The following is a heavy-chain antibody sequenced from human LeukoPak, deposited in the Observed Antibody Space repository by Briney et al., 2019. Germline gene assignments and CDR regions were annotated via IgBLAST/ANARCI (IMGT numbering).Heavy chain of an antibody. CDR1: GGTLSSYA. V-gene: IGHV1-69*01. CDR3: ARSVSGIAVAGSPHFDY. J-gene: IGHJ4*02. Sequence: SVKVSCKASGGTLSSYAISWVRQAPGQGLEWMGGIIPIFGTANYAQKFQGRVTITADESTSTAYMELSSLRSEDTAVYYCARSVSGIAVAGSPHFDYWGQGTLVTVSS. D-gene: IGHD6-19*01. CDR2: IIPIFGTA.